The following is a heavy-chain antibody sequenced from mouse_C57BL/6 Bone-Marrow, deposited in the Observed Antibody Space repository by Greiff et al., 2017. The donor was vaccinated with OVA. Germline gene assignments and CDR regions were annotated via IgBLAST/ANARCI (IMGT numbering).Heavy chain of an antibody. J-gene: IGHJ1*03. CDR1: GFNIKDYY. Sequence: EVQLQQSGAELVKPGASVKLSCTASGFNIKDYYMHWVKQRTEQGLEWIGRIDPEDGDTKYAPKFQGKATITAYTYSTTAYLQLSSLTSEDTAVDYCARRWLLRYFDVWGTGTTVTVSS. V-gene: IGHV14-2*01. CDR3: ARRWLLRYFDV. CDR2: IDPEDGDT. D-gene: IGHD2-3*01.